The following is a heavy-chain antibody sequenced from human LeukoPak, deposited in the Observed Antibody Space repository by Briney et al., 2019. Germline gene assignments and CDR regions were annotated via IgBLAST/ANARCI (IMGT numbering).Heavy chain of an antibody. Sequence: PGRSLRLSCAASGFTFSSYGMHWVRQAPGKGLEWVAVISYDGSNKYYADSVKGRFTISRDNSKNTLYLQMNSLRAGGTAVYYCAKGLEGYCSSTSCPYFDYWGQGTLVTVSS. CDR2: ISYDGSNK. CDR1: GFTFSSYG. CDR3: AKGLEGYCSSTSCPYFDY. J-gene: IGHJ4*02. D-gene: IGHD2-2*01. V-gene: IGHV3-30*18.